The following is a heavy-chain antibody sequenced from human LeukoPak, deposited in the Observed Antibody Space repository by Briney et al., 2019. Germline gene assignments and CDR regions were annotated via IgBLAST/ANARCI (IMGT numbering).Heavy chain of an antibody. J-gene: IGHJ4*02. CDR3: ARQIPAMVRGVTPYFDY. CDR2: IYYSGST. D-gene: IGHD3-10*01. CDR1: GGSISSYY. V-gene: IGHV4-59*08. Sequence: PSETLSLTCTVSGGSISSYYWSWIRQPPGKGLEWIGYIYYSGSTNYNPSLKSRVTISIDTSKNQFSLKLSSVTAADTAVYYCARQIPAMVRGVTPYFDYWGQGTLVTVSS.